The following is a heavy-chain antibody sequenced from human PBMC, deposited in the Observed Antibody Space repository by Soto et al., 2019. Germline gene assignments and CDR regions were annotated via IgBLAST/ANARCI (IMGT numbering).Heavy chain of an antibody. V-gene: IGHV3-11*06. CDR1: GFTFSDYY. Sequence: QVQLVESGGGLVKPGGSLRLSCAASGFTFSDYYMSWIRQAPGKGLEWVSYISSSSSYTNYAASVKGRFTISRDNAKNSLYLQMNSLRAEDTAVYYCARDLDGGNSPAGYWGQGTLVTVSS. CDR3: ARDLDGGNSPAGY. J-gene: IGHJ4*02. CDR2: ISSSSSYT. D-gene: IGHD2-21*02.